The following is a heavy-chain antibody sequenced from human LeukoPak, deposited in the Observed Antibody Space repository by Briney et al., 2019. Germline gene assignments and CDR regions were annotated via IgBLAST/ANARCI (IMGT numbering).Heavy chain of an antibody. J-gene: IGHJ3*02. CDR3: ARSNDAFDI. Sequence: GGSLRLSCAASGFTVSSNYMNWVRQAPGKGLEWVSIIYSGGSTFYADSVKGRFTISRDNSKNTLHLQMNSLRAEDPAVYYCARSNDAFDIWGQGTMVTVSS. V-gene: IGHV3-53*01. D-gene: IGHD5/OR15-5a*01. CDR2: IYSGGST. CDR1: GFTVSSNY.